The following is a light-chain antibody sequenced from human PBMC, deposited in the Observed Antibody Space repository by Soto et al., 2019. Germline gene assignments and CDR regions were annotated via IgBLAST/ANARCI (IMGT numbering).Light chain of an antibody. V-gene: IGLV2-14*01. CDR1: SSDIGGYNY. CDR3: SSFSVASPL. CDR2: DVS. Sequence: QSALTHPASMSGSPGQSVTISCAGTSSDIGGYNYVSWYQHHPGTAPKLIIYDVSSRPSGVSHRFSASKSGNTASLTISGLQAEDEADYYCSSFSVASPLFGTGTKVTVL. J-gene: IGLJ1*01.